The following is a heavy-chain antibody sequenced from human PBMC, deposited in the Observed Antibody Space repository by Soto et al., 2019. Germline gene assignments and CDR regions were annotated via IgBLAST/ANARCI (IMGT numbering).Heavy chain of an antibody. D-gene: IGHD2-2*01. Sequence: QVQLVQSGAEVKKPGSSVQVSCKASGGTFSSYAISWVRQAPGQGLEWMGGIIPISDTTNYAQKFQGRVTITADESTSTAYMELSSLRSEDTAVYYCARSQGSSTSLEIYYYYYYGMDVWGPGATVTVSS. J-gene: IGHJ6*02. CDR2: IIPISDTT. V-gene: IGHV1-69*01. CDR1: GGTFSSYA. CDR3: ARSQGSSTSLEIYYYYYYGMDV.